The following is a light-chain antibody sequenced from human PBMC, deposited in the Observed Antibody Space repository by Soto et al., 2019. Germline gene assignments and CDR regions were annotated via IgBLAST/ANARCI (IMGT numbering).Light chain of an antibody. CDR2: RNS. J-gene: IGLJ3*02. V-gene: IGLV1-44*01. CDR1: SSNIGRNT. CDR3: AAWDGNLRGVV. Sequence: QSGLTQPPSASGTPGQRISISCSGSSSNIGRNTVNWYQHLPGRAPKVLIYRNSHRPSGVPDRFSGSQSGSSASLAISGLQSEDEADYYCAAWDGNLRGVVFGGGTQLTVL.